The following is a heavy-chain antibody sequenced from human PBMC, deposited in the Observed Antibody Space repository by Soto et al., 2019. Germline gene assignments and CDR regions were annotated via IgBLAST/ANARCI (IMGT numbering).Heavy chain of an antibody. CDR1: CGSNSSGGYS. V-gene: IGHV4-31*03. Sequence: PSGTLSLTRPFSCGSNSSGGYSWRWIPQHPGMGLEWIGYIYYSGSTYYNPSLKSRVIISVYTSKNQFSLKLSSVTAADTAVYYCVNSGELLSGMDVWGQGTTVTVSS. CDR2: IYYSGST. D-gene: IGHD3-10*01. J-gene: IGHJ6*02. CDR3: VNSGELLSGMDV.